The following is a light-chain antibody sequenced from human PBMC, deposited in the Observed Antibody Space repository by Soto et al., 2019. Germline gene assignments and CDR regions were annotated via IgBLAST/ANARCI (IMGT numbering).Light chain of an antibody. Sequence: EIVLIQSPATLSLSPGERATLSCRASQTFSGSLAWYQQKTGQSPRLLIYNTSNRATNIPARFSGSGSGTDFTLTISSLEPEDFAAYYCQQRGNWPLTFGPGTRLDLK. CDR3: QQRGNWPLT. V-gene: IGKV3-11*01. CDR1: QTFSGS. CDR2: NTS. J-gene: IGKJ3*01.